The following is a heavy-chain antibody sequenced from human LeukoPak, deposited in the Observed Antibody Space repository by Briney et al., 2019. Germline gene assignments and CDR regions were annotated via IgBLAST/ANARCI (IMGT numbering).Heavy chain of an antibody. D-gene: IGHD3-22*01. CDR2: IYYSGNT. J-gene: IGHJ3*02. CDR3: ARFDSRGYFDAFDI. Sequence: PSETLSLTCTVSGGSISNYWSWIRQPPGKGLEWIGYIYYSGNTNYYPSLKSRVTISVDTSKNQFSLKLSSVTAADTAVYYCARFDSRGYFDAFDIWGQGTMVIVSS. V-gene: IGHV4-59*01. CDR1: GGSISNY.